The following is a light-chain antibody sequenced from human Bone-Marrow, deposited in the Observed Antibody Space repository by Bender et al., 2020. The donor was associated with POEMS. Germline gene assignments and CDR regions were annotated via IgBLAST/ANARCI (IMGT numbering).Light chain of an antibody. CDR1: KLGEEY. Sequence: SYELTQPPSVSVSPGQTATITCSGEKLGEEYACWYQQKPGQSPVVVIYQDTKRPSGIPERFSGSTSGNTASLTISGTQTMDEADYNCQSWGSNTAVFGGGTKLTVL. J-gene: IGLJ2*01. CDR2: QDT. V-gene: IGLV3-1*01. CDR3: QSWGSNTAV.